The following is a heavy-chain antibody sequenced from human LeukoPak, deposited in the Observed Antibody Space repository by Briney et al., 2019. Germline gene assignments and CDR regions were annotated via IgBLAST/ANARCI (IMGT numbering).Heavy chain of an antibody. V-gene: IGHV3-23*01. CDR2: ITGSGALT. CDR3: AKDRVDGSGSQFDS. J-gene: IGHJ4*02. CDR1: GFTFSNYY. Sequence: GGSLRLSCAASGFTFSNYYMTWVRQAPGKGLEWVSSITGSGALTYYADSVKGRFTISKDNAMDTLFLQMNSLRADDTAVYYCAKDRVDGSGSQFDSWGQGSLVTVSS. D-gene: IGHD3-10*01.